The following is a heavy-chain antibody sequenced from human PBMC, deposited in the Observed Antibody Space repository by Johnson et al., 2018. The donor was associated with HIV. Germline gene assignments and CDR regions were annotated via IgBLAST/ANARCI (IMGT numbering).Heavy chain of an antibody. V-gene: IGHV3-30*04. CDR2: LSYDASNK. J-gene: IGHJ3*01. D-gene: IGHD4-23*01. Sequence: QVQLVESGGGVVQPGRSLRLSCVASAFSFSGYAMHWVRQAPGKGLEWVAVLSYDASNKYYADSVKGRFTISRDNSKNMLYLQMDTLRAEDTAVYYCARDPGNGGRPFDAFDVWGQGTMVTVSS. CDR1: AFSFSGYA. CDR3: ARDPGNGGRPFDAFDV.